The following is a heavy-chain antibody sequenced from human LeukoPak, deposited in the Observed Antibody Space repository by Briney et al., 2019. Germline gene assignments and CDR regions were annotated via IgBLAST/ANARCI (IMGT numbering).Heavy chain of an antibody. CDR1: GFSLSSYW. D-gene: IGHD1-26*01. CDR2: INSDGSST. CDR3: ARGSYYFNY. Sequence: PGGSLRLSCAASGFSLSSYWMHWVRQVPGKGLVWVSRINSDGSSTNYADSVKGRCSISRDNAKNTLYLQMNSLRAEDTAVYFCARGSYYFNYWGQGTLVTVSS. J-gene: IGHJ4*02. V-gene: IGHV3-74*01.